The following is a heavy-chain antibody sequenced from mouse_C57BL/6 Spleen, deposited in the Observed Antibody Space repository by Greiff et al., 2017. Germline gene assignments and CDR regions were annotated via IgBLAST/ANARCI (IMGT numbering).Heavy chain of an antibody. V-gene: IGHV1-53*01. CDR3: ARVEFYDGYYLYYAMDY. D-gene: IGHD2-3*01. Sequence: QVQLQQPGTELVKPGASVKLSCKASGYTFTSYWMHWVKQRPGQGLEWIGNINPSNGGTNYNEKFKSKATLTVDKSSSTAYMQLSSLTSEDSAVYYCARVEFYDGYYLYYAMDYWGQGTSVTVSS. CDR1: GYTFTSYW. CDR2: INPSNGGT. J-gene: IGHJ4*01.